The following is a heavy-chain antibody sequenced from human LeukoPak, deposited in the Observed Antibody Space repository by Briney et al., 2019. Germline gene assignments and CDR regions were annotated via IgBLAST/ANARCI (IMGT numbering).Heavy chain of an antibody. Sequence: PSETLSLTCAVYGGSFSGYYWSWIRQPAGKGLEWIGRIYTSGSTNYNPSLKSRVTMSVDTSKNQFSLKLSSVTAADTAVYYCARDTEEITMVRGGAYYYGMDVWGQGTTVTVSS. D-gene: IGHD3-10*01. CDR2: IYTSGST. V-gene: IGHV4-4*07. CDR1: GGSFSGYY. CDR3: ARDTEEITMVRGGAYYYGMDV. J-gene: IGHJ6*02.